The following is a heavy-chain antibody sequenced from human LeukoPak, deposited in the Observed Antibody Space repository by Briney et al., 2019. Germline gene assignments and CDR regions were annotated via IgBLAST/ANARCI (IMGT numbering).Heavy chain of an antibody. V-gene: IGHV3-66*01. CDR1: GFTVSSNY. CDR2: IYSGGST. CDR3: ASPNYYYDSSGYFDDAFDI. J-gene: IGHJ3*02. Sequence: GGSLRLSCAASGFTVSSNYMSWVRQAPGKGLEWVSVIYSGGSTYYADSVKGRFTISRDNSKNTLYLQMNSLRAEDTAVYYCASPNYYYDSSGYFDDAFDIWGQGTMVTVSP. D-gene: IGHD3-22*01.